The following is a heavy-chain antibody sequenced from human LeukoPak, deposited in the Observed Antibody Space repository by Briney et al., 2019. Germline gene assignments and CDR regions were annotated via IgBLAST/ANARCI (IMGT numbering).Heavy chain of an antibody. J-gene: IGHJ3*02. CDR3: ARHYGSGNPDAFDI. CDR2: IYYNGNT. CDR1: GGSISSYY. D-gene: IGHD3-10*01. V-gene: IGHV4-59*08. Sequence: PSETLSLTCTVSGGSISSYYWSWLRQPPGKGLEWIGYIYYNGNTNYNPSLKSRLTISVDTSKNQFSLKLSSVTAADTAVYYCARHYGSGNPDAFDIWGQGTMVIVSS.